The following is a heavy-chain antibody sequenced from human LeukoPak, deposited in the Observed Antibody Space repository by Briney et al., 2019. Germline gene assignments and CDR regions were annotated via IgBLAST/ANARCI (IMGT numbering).Heavy chain of an antibody. CDR2: MNPNSGNT. Sequence: ASVKVSCKASGYTFTSYDINWVRQATGQGREWMGWMNPNSGNTGYAQKFQGRVTITRNTSISTAYMELSNLRSEDTAVYYCAIGYYPNYYYYYYMDVWGKGTTVTVSS. J-gene: IGHJ6*03. V-gene: IGHV1-8*03. D-gene: IGHD3-22*01. CDR3: AIGYYPNYYYYYYMDV. CDR1: GYTFTSYD.